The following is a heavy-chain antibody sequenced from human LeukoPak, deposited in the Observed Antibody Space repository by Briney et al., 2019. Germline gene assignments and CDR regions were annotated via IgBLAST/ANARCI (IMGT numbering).Heavy chain of an antibody. D-gene: IGHD5-24*01. CDR3: ARRWAIGALDI. V-gene: IGHV4-34*01. Sequence: TSQTLSLTCAVYGGSFSGYYCSWISQPPGKGLEAIGENNHSGSTNYNPSLRSQVTISVDTSKNQSSLKLSSVAAADAAVYYCARRWAIGALDIGGQGTMVSVSS. J-gene: IGHJ3*02. CDR1: GGSFSGYY. CDR2: NNHSGST.